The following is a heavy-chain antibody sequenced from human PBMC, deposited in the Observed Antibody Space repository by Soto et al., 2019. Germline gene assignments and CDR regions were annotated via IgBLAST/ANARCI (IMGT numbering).Heavy chain of an antibody. D-gene: IGHD2-21*02. J-gene: IGHJ4*02. CDR1: GGSISSRSYD. CDR3: ARQRTSVVTQAYFDV. Sequence: SETLSLTCAISGGSISSRSYDWGWIRQPAGKGLEWIGSIYYSGSTYNNPSLRSRVSMSIDTSKDQFSLKLKSVTAADTDLYFCARQRTSVVTQAYFDVWGPGSLVTVSS. V-gene: IGHV4-39*01. CDR2: IYYSGST.